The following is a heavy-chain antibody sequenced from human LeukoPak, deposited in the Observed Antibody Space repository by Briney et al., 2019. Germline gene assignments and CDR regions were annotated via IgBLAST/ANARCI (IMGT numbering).Heavy chain of an antibody. CDR1: GFTFSSYA. D-gene: IGHD5-24*01. V-gene: IGHV3-53*01. J-gene: IGHJ4*02. CDR2: IYGGGNI. Sequence: GGSLRLSCAASGFTFSSYAMSWVRQAPGKGLEWVSVIYGGGNIYYADSVKGRFTISRDNSKNTLYLQMNSLRAEDTAVYYCARGAGYNYPYYFDYWGQGTLVTVSS. CDR3: ARGAGYNYPYYFDY.